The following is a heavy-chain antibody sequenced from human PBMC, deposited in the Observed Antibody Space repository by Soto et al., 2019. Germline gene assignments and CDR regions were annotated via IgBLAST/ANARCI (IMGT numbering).Heavy chain of an antibody. CDR2: IYYSGST. CDR1: GGSISSGGYY. CDR3: ARMAENGSGSLRDDYYYYYGMDV. Sequence: TSETLSLTCTVSGGSISSGGYYWSWIRQHPGKGLEWIGYIYYSGSTYYNPSLKSRVTISVDTSKNQFSLKLSSVTAADTAVYYCARMAENGSGSLRDDYYYYYGMDVWGQGTTVTVS. J-gene: IGHJ6*02. V-gene: IGHV4-31*03. D-gene: IGHD3-10*01.